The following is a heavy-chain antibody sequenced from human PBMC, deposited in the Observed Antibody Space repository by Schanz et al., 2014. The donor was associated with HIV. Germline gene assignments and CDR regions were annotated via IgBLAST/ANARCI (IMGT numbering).Heavy chain of an antibody. CDR3: APRRDFCSGGSCTSNWFAP. CDR2: ISHDGSKK. CDR1: AFNFDSYG. J-gene: IGHJ5*02. V-gene: IGHV3-30*03. D-gene: IGHD2-15*01. Sequence: QVQLVESGGGVVQPGRSLRLSCVASAFNFDSYGMYWVRQAPGKGLEWGAVISHDGSKKYYADSVRGRITISRDNSKNTLYLQMNSLRADDTAVYYCAPRRDFCSGGSCTSNWFAPWGQGTLVTVSS.